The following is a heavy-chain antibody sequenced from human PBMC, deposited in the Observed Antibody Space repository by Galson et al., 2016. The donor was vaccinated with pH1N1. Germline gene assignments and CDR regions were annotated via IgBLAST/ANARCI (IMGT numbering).Heavy chain of an antibody. Sequence: SVKVSCKASGYPFTRYDINWVRQAPGQGLEWMGWVNPSSGNAGYARKFRDRVTLTRDTSINTVYMEMSSLRHDDTAVYYCARADHFAANGGFDPWGQGTLVTVSS. CDR2: VNPSSGNA. CDR1: GYPFTRYD. D-gene: IGHD3-10*01. J-gene: IGHJ5*02. V-gene: IGHV1-8*03. CDR3: ARADHFAANGGFDP.